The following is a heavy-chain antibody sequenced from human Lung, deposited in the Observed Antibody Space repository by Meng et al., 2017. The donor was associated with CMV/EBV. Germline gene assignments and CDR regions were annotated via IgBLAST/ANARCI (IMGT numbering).Heavy chain of an antibody. CDR3: TREGFDY. J-gene: IGHJ4*02. CDR2: IKPSTGDT. Sequence: AQLVQSGVEVKKSGTSVKLSCKTSGYTFNDYWIHWVRQAPGQGLEWMGRIKPSTGDTSYAQKFRGRLTVTRDTPISTVYMEVNSLTSDDTAVYYCTREGFDYWGQGALVTVSS. V-gene: IGHV1-2*06. CDR1: GYTFNDYW.